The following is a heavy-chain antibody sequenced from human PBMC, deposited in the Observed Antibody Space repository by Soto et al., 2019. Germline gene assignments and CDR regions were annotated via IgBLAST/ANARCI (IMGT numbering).Heavy chain of an antibody. CDR1: GFTFSSYD. CDR2: IGTAGDT. CDR3: ARGNYYDSSGYRVGAFDI. V-gene: IGHV3-13*01. J-gene: IGHJ3*02. D-gene: IGHD3-22*01. Sequence: EVQLVESGGGLVQPGGSLRLSCAASGFTFSSYDMHWVHQATGKGLEWVSAIGTAGDTYYPGSVKGRFTISRKNAKNSLYLQMNSLRAEDTAVYYCARGNYYDSSGYRVGAFDIWGQGTMVTVSS.